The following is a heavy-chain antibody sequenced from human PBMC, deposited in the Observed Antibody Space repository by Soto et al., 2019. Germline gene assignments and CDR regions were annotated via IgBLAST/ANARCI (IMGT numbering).Heavy chain of an antibody. V-gene: IGHV3-15*01. CDR1: GFTFSDAW. CDR2: IKKKTDGGTT. Sequence: EVQLVESGGGLVQPGGSLRLSCAASGFTFSDAWMSWVRQAPGKGLEWVGLIKKKTDGGTTEYAAPVKGRFTISRDDSKNTLYLQMSSLKTEDTAVYYCRTQWLDWGQGTLVTVSS. D-gene: IGHD6-19*01. J-gene: IGHJ4*02. CDR3: RTQWLD.